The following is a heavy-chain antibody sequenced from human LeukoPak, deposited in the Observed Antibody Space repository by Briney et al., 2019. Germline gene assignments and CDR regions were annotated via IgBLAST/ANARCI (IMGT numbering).Heavy chain of an antibody. Sequence: GGSLRLSCAASGFTFSSYGMHWVRQAPGRGLEWVAVIWYDGSNKYYADSVKGRFTISRDNSKNTLYLQMNSLRAEDTAVYYRAKEEEYYFDYWGQGALVTVSS. CDR3: AKEEEYYFDY. J-gene: IGHJ4*02. CDR2: IWYDGSNK. CDR1: GFTFSSYG. V-gene: IGHV3-33*06.